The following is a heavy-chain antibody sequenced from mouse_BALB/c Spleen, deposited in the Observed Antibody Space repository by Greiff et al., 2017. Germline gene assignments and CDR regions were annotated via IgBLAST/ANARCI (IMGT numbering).Heavy chain of an antibody. CDR2: ISSGGST. D-gene: IGHD2-1*01. J-gene: IGHJ1*01. V-gene: IGHV5-6-5*01. CDR3: ARVYYKEGYWYFDV. CDR1: GFTFSSYA. Sequence: EVQGVESGGGLVKPGGSLKLSCAASGFTFSSYAMSWVRQTPEKRLEWVASISSGGSTYYPDSVKGRFTISRDNARNILYLQMSSLRSEDTAMYYCARVYYKEGYWYFDVWGAGTTVTVSS.